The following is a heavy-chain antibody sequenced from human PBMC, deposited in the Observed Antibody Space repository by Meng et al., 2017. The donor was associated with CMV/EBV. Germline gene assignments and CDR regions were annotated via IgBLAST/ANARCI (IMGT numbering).Heavy chain of an antibody. CDR2: ISGSGGST. D-gene: IGHD3-3*01. V-gene: IGHV3-23*01. CDR3: AKDLSFWSGYWGPPIYGMDV. Sequence: GGSLRLSCAASGFTFSSYAMSWVRQAPGKGLEWVSAISGSGGSTYYADSVKGRFTISRDNSKNTLYLQMNSLIAEGTAVYYCAKDLSFWSGYWGPPIYGMDVWGQGTTVTVSS. J-gene: IGHJ6*02. CDR1: GFTFSSYA.